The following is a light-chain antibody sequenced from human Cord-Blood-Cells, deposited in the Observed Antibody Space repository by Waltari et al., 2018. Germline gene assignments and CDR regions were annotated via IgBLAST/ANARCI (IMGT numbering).Light chain of an antibody. CDR1: SLRSYY. CDR2: GKN. J-gene: IGLJ2*01. Sequence: SSELTQDPAVSVALGQTVRITCQGDSLRSYYASWYQQKPGQAPVLVIYGKNNRPSGIPDLFSVSSSGNTASLTITGAQAEDEADYYCNSRDSSGNQVVFGGGTKLTVL. CDR3: NSRDSSGNQVV. V-gene: IGLV3-19*01.